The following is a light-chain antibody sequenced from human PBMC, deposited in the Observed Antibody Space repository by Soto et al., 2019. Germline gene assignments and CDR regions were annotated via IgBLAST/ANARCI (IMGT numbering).Light chain of an antibody. J-gene: IGKJ4*01. CDR2: AAS. CDR3: QQLNDYPLT. CDR1: QGVRAN. Sequence: DIQLTQSPSFLSASVGDRITITCRASQGVRANLAWYQQKPGKAPKVLISAASSLQTGVPSRFSGSGFGTEFTLTISRLQPEDFATYYCQQLNDYPLTFGGGTKVEI. V-gene: IGKV1-9*01.